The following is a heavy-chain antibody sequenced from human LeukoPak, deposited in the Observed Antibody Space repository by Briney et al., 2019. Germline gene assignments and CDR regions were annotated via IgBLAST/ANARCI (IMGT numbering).Heavy chain of an antibody. CDR3: ARDAHYYDSSGYFRAPFDY. Sequence: PGGSLRLSCAASGFTFSSYEMNWVRQAPGKGLEWVSFINGGGSTMYYADSVKGRFTISRDNGKDSLFMQMNSLRAEDTAVYYCARDAHYYDSSGYFRAPFDYWGQGTLVTVSS. CDR2: INGGGSTM. V-gene: IGHV3-48*03. CDR1: GFTFSSYE. J-gene: IGHJ4*02. D-gene: IGHD3-22*01.